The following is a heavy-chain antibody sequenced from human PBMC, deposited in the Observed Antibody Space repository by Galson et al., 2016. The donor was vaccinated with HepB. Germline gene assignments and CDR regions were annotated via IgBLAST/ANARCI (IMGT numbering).Heavy chain of an antibody. CDR1: GFPFSTYA. CDR3: ARDRELTIAARPDFFDY. J-gene: IGHJ4*02. CDR2: ISSRSTYI. V-gene: IGHV3-21*01. D-gene: IGHD6-6*01. Sequence: SLRLSCAASGFPFSTYAMSWVRQAPGKGLEWVSSISSRSTYIHYADSVEGRFTISRDSAKNSLYLQMNSLRAEDTAVYYCARDRELTIAARPDFFDYWGQGTPVAVSS.